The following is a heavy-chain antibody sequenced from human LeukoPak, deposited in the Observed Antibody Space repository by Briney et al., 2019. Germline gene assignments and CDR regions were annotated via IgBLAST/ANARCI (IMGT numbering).Heavy chain of an antibody. V-gene: IGHV1-46*01. CDR2: INPSGGST. CDR3: ARAYYDSSGPRGGPFDY. CDR1: GYTLTSYY. Sequence: ASVKVSCKASGYTLTSYYMHWVRQAPGQGLEWMGIINPSGGSTSYAQKFQGRVTMTRDMSTSTVYMELSSLRSEDTAVYYCARAYYDSSGPRGGPFDYWGQGTLVTVSS. D-gene: IGHD3-22*01. J-gene: IGHJ4*02.